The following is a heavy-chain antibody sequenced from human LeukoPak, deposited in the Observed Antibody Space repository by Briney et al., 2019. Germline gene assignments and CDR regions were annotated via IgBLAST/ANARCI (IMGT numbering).Heavy chain of an antibody. CDR2: IYPGDSDT. CDR3: ARLASSGWYLPGFYDY. J-gene: IGHJ4*02. CDR1: GYSFTSYW. D-gene: IGHD6-19*01. Sequence: GESLKISCKGSGYSFTSYWIGWVRQMPGKGLEWMGIIYPGDSDTRYSPSFQGQVTISADKSISTAYLQWSSLKASDTAMYYCARLASSGWYLPGFYDYWGQGTLVTVSS. V-gene: IGHV5-51*01.